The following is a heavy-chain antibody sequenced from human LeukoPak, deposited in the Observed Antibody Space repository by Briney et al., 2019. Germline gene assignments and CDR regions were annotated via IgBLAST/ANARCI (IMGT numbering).Heavy chain of an antibody. Sequence: SETLSLTCTVSGGSISSYYWSWIRQPPGKGLEWIGCIYYSGSTSYNPSLKSRVTISVDTSKNQFSLKLRSVTAADTAVYYCARDYGDIPPDWYYDLWGRGTLVTVSS. CDR1: GGSISSYY. V-gene: IGHV4-59*01. CDR3: ARDYGDIPPDWYYDL. CDR2: IYYSGST. D-gene: IGHD4-17*01. J-gene: IGHJ2*01.